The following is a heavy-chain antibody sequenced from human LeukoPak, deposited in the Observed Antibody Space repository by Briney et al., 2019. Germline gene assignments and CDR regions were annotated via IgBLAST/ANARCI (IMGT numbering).Heavy chain of an antibody. CDR3: ARRSPAPSGYGDYVGFDY. CDR1: GGSFSGYY. J-gene: IGHJ4*02. CDR2: INHSGST. Sequence: SSETLSLTCAVYGGSFSGYYWSWIRQPPGKGLEWIGEINHSGSTNYNPSLKSRVTISVDTSKNQFSLKLSSVTAADTAVYYCARRSPAPSGYGDYVGFDYWGQGTLVTVSS. V-gene: IGHV4-34*01. D-gene: IGHD4-17*01.